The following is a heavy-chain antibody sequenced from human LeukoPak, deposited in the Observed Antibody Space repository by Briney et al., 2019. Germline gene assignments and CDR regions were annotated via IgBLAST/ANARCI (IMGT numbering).Heavy chain of an antibody. V-gene: IGHV1-2*06. D-gene: IGHD1-26*01. CDR3: TRESGTYHGNDY. Sequence: ASVKVSCKASGYTFTGYYMHWVRQAPGQGLEWMGRINPNSGDTNYAQSFQGRVTMTRDTSISTAYMELSSLRSDDTAVYYCTRESGTYHGNDYWGQGTLVTVSS. J-gene: IGHJ4*02. CDR2: INPNSGDT. CDR1: GYTFTGYY.